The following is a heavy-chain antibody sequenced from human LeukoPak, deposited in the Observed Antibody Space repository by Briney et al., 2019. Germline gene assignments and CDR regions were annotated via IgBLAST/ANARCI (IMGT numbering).Heavy chain of an antibody. V-gene: IGHV4-34*01. D-gene: IGHD2-15*01. CDR3: ARSGPVDCSGGSCYEGY. CDR1: GGSFSGYY. CDR2: INHSGST. Sequence: PSETLSLTCAVYGGSFSGYYWSWIRQPPGKGLEWIGEINHSGSTNYNPSLKIRVTISVDTSKNQFSLKLSSVTAADTAVYYCARSGPVDCSGGSCYEGYWGQGTLVTVSS. J-gene: IGHJ4*02.